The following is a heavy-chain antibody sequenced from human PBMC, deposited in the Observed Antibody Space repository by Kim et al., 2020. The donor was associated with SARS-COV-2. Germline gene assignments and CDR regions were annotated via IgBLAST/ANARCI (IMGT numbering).Heavy chain of an antibody. CDR3: ARGGSAFYGMDV. Sequence: NNNPPLKSRLTISVEASKHQFSLKLTSVTAADTAVYYCARGGSAFYGMDVWGQGTTVTVSS. V-gene: IGHV4-59*09. D-gene: IGHD3-10*01. J-gene: IGHJ6*02.